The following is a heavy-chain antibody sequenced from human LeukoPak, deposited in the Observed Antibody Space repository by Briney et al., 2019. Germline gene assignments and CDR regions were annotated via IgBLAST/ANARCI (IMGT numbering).Heavy chain of an antibody. V-gene: IGHV4-30-2*01. CDR1: GGSISSGGYS. Sequence: PSETLSLTCAVSGGSISSGGYSWSWIRQPPGKGLEWIGYIYHSGSTYYIPSLKSRVTISVDRSKNQFSLKLSSVTAADTAVYYCARGFGVAGIAAAVRDAFDIWGQGTMVTVSS. CDR2: IYHSGST. D-gene: IGHD6-13*01. CDR3: ARGFGVAGIAAAVRDAFDI. J-gene: IGHJ3*02.